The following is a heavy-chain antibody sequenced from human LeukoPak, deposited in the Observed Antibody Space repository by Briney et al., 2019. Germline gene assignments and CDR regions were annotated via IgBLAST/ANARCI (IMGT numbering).Heavy chain of an antibody. D-gene: IGHD2-2*01. Sequence: GGSLRLSCAASGFTFSSYAMHWVRQAPGKGLEWVAVISYDGSNKYYADSVKGRFTIPRDNSKNTLYLQMNSLRAEDTAVYYCARNGIYQLHWVWFDPWGQGTLVTVSS. CDR1: GFTFSSYA. V-gene: IGHV3-30-3*01. J-gene: IGHJ5*02. CDR2: ISYDGSNK. CDR3: ARNGIYQLHWVWFDP.